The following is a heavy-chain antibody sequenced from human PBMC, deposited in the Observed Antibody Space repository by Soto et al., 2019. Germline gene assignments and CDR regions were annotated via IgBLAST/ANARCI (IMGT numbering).Heavy chain of an antibody. J-gene: IGHJ5*02. V-gene: IGHV3-30*18. D-gene: IGHD6-19*01. CDR2: ISYDGSNK. Sequence: QVQLVESGGGVVQPGRSLRLSCAASGFTFSSYGMHWVRQAPGKGLEWVAVISYDGSNKYYADSVKGRFTISRDNSKNTLYLQMNSLRAEDTAVYYCAKGLWQWLVRNWFDPWGQGTLVTVSS. CDR3: AKGLWQWLVRNWFDP. CDR1: GFTFSSYG.